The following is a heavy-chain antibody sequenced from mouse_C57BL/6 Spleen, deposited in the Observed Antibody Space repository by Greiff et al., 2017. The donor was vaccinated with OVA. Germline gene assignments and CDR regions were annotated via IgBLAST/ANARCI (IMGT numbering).Heavy chain of an antibody. CDR3: ARMVTTGYYFDY. D-gene: IGHD2-2*01. J-gene: IGHJ2*01. V-gene: IGHV1-18*01. Sequence: VQLQQSGPELVKPGASVKIPCKASGYTFTDYNMDWVKQSHGKSLEWIGDINPNNGGTIYNQKFKGKATLTVDKSSSTAYMELRSLTSEDTAVYYCARMVTTGYYFDYWGQGTTLTVSS. CDR2: INPNNGGT. CDR1: GYTFTDYN.